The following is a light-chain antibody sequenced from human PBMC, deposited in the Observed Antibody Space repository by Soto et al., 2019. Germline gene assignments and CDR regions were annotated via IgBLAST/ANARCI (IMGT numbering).Light chain of an antibody. J-gene: IGKJ1*01. CDR3: QHYNTYSQT. Sequence: DIQMTQSPSTLAASVGDRVTITCRASQRISSWLAWYKQKPGKAPKLLSYKTSTLESGVPSRFRGSGSGTEFTLTISSLKPDDFETYYCQHYNTYSQTFGQGTKVDIK. CDR2: KTS. V-gene: IGKV1-5*03. CDR1: QRISSW.